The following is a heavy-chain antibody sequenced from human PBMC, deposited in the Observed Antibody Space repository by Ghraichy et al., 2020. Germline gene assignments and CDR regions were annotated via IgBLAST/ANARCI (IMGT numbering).Heavy chain of an antibody. J-gene: IGHJ4*02. V-gene: IGHV3-15*07. CDR3: TTFTIFTVVAYPLDY. D-gene: IGHD3-3*01. CDR1: GFTFSNAW. CDR2: IKSKIDGGTA. Sequence: GESLNISCVVSGFTFSNAWMNWVRQAPGKGLEWVGRIKSKIDGGTADYATPVKGRFTISRDDSKNTLYLQMSSLKSEDTAVYYCTTFTIFTVVAYPLDYWGQGTLVTVSS.